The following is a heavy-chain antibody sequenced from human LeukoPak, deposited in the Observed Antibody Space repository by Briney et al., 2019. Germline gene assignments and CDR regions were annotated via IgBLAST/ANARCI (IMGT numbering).Heavy chain of an antibody. Sequence: SETLSLTCTVSGGSISSYYWSWIRQPPKKGLEWIGYVYYSGATIYNPSLKSRVTISVDTSKNQFSLKLSSVTAADTAVYYCARGRDGSRRLDYWGQGTLVTVSS. CDR3: ARGRDGSRRLDY. J-gene: IGHJ4*02. V-gene: IGHV4-59*01. D-gene: IGHD5-24*01. CDR2: VYYSGAT. CDR1: GGSISSYY.